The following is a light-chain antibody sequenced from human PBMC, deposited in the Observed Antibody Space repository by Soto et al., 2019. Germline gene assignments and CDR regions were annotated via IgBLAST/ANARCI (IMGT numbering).Light chain of an antibody. J-gene: IGKJ4*01. CDR3: QQYNNWPLT. CDR2: DAS. Sequence: EIVMKQSPATLSVSPREGATLSCGASQTVSSNLAWYQQKPGQAPRLLIYDASTRATGIPVRFRGSGSGTEFTLTISSLQSEDFAVYSCQQYNNWPLTLGGGTKVDIK. CDR1: QTVSSN. V-gene: IGKV3-15*01.